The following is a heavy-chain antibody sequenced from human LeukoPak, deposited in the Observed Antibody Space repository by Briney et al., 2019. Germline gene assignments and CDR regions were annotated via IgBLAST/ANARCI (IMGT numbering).Heavy chain of an antibody. Sequence: GGSLRLSCAASGFTFNSYGIHWVRQAPGKGLEWVAFIRFDGSNNYYADSVKGRFTISRDNSKNTLYLQMNSLRAEDTAVYYCARAKRNGFDIWGQGTMISVSS. CDR2: IRFDGSNN. J-gene: IGHJ3*02. CDR3: ARAKRNGFDI. V-gene: IGHV3-30*02. CDR1: GFTFNSYG.